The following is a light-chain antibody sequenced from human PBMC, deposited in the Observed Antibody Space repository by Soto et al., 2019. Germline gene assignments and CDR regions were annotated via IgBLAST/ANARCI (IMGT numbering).Light chain of an antibody. CDR3: QQRSNWPST. Sequence: EIVLTQSPVTLSLSPGERATLSCRASQSVSSYLAWYQQKPGQAPRLLIYDASNRATGIPARFSGSGSGTDFTLTISNLEPEDFAVYYCQQRSNWPSTFGGGTKVEIK. V-gene: IGKV3-11*01. CDR1: QSVSSY. J-gene: IGKJ4*01. CDR2: DAS.